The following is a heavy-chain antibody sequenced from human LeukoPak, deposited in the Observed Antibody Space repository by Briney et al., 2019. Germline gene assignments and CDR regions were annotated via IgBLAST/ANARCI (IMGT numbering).Heavy chain of an antibody. CDR1: GGTFSSYA. CDR2: IIPIFATA. Sequence: SVKVSCKASGGTFSSYAISWVRQAPGQGLEWMGGIIPIFATATYAQKFQGRVTITADESTSTAYMELSSLRSEDTAVYYCARGGSYSSQGVYYYYYMDVWGKGTTVTVSS. J-gene: IGHJ6*03. V-gene: IGHV1-69*13. D-gene: IGHD6-13*01. CDR3: ARGGSYSSQGVYYYYYMDV.